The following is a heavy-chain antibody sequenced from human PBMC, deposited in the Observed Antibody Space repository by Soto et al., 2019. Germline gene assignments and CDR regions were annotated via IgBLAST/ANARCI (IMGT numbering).Heavy chain of an antibody. J-gene: IGHJ4*02. CDR2: ISGSGDST. CDR1: GFTFSSYA. V-gene: IGHV3-23*01. D-gene: IGHD6-19*01. Sequence: EVQLLESGGGLVQPGGSLRLSCAASGFTFSSYAMSWVRQAPGKGLEWVSAISGSGDSTYYADSVKGRFTISRDNSENTLYLQMNSLRAEDTALYYCARRSSGWYFDYWGQGTLVTVSS. CDR3: ARRSSGWYFDY.